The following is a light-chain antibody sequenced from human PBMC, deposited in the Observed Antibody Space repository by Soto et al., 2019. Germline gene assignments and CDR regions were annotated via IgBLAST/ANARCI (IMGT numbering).Light chain of an antibody. CDR1: QSVLYSSNNKNY. CDR3: QQYYTSRA. J-gene: IGKJ2*01. Sequence: DIVMTQSPDSLAVSLGERATINCKSSQSVLYSSNNKNYLAWYQQRPGQPLKLLISWASTRESGVPDRFSGSGSGTDFSLTISSLQPADVAVYYCQQYYTSRAFGQGTKLEIK. CDR2: WAS. V-gene: IGKV4-1*01.